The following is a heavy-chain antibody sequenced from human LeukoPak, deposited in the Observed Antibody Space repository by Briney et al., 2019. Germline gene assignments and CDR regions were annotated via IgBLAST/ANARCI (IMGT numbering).Heavy chain of an antibody. D-gene: IGHD3-10*01. CDR1: VYTFTDYG. CDR3: ARKPKGVGFDY. Sequence: GASVKVSCKASVYTFTDYGFSWVRQAPGQGLEFMGWISAYNGTTDYPQNLQGRVTLTTDTSTSTAYMELRSLRSDDTAVYYCARKPKGVGFDYWGQGTLVTVSS. V-gene: IGHV1-18*01. CDR2: ISAYNGTT. J-gene: IGHJ4*02.